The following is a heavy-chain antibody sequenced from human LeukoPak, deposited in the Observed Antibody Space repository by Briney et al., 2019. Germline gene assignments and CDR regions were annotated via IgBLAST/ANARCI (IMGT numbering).Heavy chain of an antibody. CDR1: GGTFSSYA. CDR2: IIPIFGTA. V-gene: IGHV1-69*01. CDR3: ARGERNILTGRFDY. J-gene: IGHJ4*02. D-gene: IGHD3-9*01. Sequence: SVKVSCKASGGTFSSYAISWVRQAPGRGLEWMGGIIPIFGTANYAQKFQGRVTITADESTSTAYMELSSLRSEDTAVYYCARGERNILTGRFDYWGQGTLVTVSS.